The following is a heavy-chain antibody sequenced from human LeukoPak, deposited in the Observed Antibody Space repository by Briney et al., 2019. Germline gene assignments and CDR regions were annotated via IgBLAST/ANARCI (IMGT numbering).Heavy chain of an antibody. V-gene: IGHV1-46*01. CDR2: INPSGGST. Sequence: ASVKVSCKASGSTFTSFYMHWLRQAPGQGLEWMGIINPSGGSTSYAQKFQGRVTMTRDTSTSTVYMELSSLRSEDTAVYYCARDEGGTAVRYYFDYWGQGTLVTASS. D-gene: IGHD2-21*02. CDR1: GSTFTSFY. CDR3: ARDEGGTAVRYYFDY. J-gene: IGHJ4*02.